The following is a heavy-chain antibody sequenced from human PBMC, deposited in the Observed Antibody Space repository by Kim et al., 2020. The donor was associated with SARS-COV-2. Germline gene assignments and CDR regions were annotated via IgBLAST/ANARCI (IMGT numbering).Heavy chain of an antibody. J-gene: IGHJ3*02. CDR1: GFTFSSYW. CDR3: ARGVYGAFDI. Sequence: GGSLRLSCAASGFTFSSYWMHWVRQAPGKGLVWVSRINTDGTTTTYADSVKGRFTSTRDNAKNTQSLQMNSLRAEDTAVYYCARGVYGAFDIWGQGTMVTVSS. D-gene: IGHD3-10*01. V-gene: IGHV3-74*01. CDR2: INTDGTTT.